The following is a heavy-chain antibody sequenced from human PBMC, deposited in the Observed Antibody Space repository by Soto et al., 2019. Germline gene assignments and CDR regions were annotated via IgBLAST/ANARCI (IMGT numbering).Heavy chain of an antibody. V-gene: IGHV4-59*01. CDR2: ISYSGST. Sequence: SETLSLTCSVSGASITTYYWSWIRQPPGKGLEWIGSISYSGSTKYNPSPESRVMISLDTYKNLFSLRLTSVTAADAALCYCARDWDSSGLFDPWGQGALVTVSS. CDR1: GASITTYY. CDR3: ARDWDSSGLFDP. D-gene: IGHD3-10*01. J-gene: IGHJ5*02.